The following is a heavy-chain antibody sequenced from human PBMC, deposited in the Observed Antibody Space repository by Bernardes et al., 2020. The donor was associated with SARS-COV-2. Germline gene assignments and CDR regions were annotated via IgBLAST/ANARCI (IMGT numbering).Heavy chain of an antibody. CDR1: GGSISSYY. J-gene: IGHJ3*02. CDR3: ARQVTSVRFLEWLPRPASGDDAFDI. Sequence: SETLSLTCTVSGGSISSYYWSWIRQPAGKGLEWIGRIYTSGSTNYNPSLKSRVTMSVDTSKNQFSLKLSSVTAADTAVYYCARQVTSVRFLEWLPRPASGDDAFDIWGQGTMVTVSS. CDR2: IYTSGST. D-gene: IGHD3-3*01. V-gene: IGHV4-4*07.